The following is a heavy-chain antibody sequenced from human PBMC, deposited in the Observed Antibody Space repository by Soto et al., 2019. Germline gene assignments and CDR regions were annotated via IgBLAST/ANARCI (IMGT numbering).Heavy chain of an antibody. CDR2: ISGSGGST. CDR1: GFTFSSYA. CDR3: AKSSHRGYSSSWYRGHWFDP. Sequence: LRLSCAASGFTFSSYAMSWVRQAPGKGLEWVSAISGSGGSTYYADSVKGRFTISRDNSKNTLYLQMNSLRAEDTAVYYCAKSSHRGYSSSWYRGHWFDPWGQGTLVTVSS. J-gene: IGHJ5*02. D-gene: IGHD6-13*01. V-gene: IGHV3-23*01.